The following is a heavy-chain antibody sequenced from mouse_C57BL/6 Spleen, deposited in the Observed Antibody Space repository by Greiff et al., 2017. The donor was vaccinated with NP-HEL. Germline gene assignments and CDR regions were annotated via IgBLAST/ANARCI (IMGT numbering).Heavy chain of an antibody. CDR3: ARCPYGNYVDY. J-gene: IGHJ4*01. CDR2: INPNYGTT. CDR1: GYSFTDYI. V-gene: IGHV1-39*01. D-gene: IGHD2-1*01. Sequence: VVEPGASVKISCKASGYSFTDYIMNWVKQSNGKSLEWIGVINPNYGTTSYNQKFKGKATLTVDQSSSTAYMQLKSLTSEDSAVYYCARCPYGNYVDYWGQGTSVTVSS.